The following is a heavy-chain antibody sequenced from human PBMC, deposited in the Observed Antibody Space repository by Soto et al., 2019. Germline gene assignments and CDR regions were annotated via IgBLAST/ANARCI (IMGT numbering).Heavy chain of an antibody. D-gene: IGHD5-12*01. J-gene: IGHJ3*02. Sequence: QVQLVQSGAEVKKPGSSVKVSCKASGGTFSSYTISWVRQAPGQGLEWMGRIIPILGIANYAQKFQGRVTIPADKSTSTAYMELSSLRSEDTAVYYCAPGGGYDFSDAFDIWGQGTMVTVSS. CDR3: APGGGYDFSDAFDI. V-gene: IGHV1-69*02. CDR2: IIPILGIA. CDR1: GGTFSSYT.